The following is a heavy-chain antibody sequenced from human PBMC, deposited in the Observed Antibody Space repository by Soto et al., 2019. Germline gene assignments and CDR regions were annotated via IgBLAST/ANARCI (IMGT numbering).Heavy chain of an antibody. Sequence: GGSLRLSCAASGFTFSSYWMSWVRQAPGKGLEWVANIKQDGSEKYYVDSVKGRFTISRDNAKNSLYLQMNSLRAEDTAVYYCARVDFFPVWLLSVFGATRDVGGKGPTVPFPS. V-gene: IGHV3-7*01. D-gene: IGHD3-3*01. CDR3: ARVDFFPVWLLSVFGATRDV. CDR1: GFTFSSYW. J-gene: IGHJ6*03. CDR2: IKQDGSEK.